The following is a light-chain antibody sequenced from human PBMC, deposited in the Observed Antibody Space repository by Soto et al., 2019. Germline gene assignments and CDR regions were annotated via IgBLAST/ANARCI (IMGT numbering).Light chain of an antibody. CDR1: SSNIGAGYD. Sequence: QSVLTQPPSVSGAPGQRVTISCTGSSSNIGAGYDVHWYQQLPGTAPKLLIYGNSNRPSGVPDRFSGSKSGTSASLAITGFQAEDEADYYCQSYDSSLSGWVFGGGTTLTV. CDR2: GNS. V-gene: IGLV1-40*01. J-gene: IGLJ3*02. CDR3: QSYDSSLSGWV.